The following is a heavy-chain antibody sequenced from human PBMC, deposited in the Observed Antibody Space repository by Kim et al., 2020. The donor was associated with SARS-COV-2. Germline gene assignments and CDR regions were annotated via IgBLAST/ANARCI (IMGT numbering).Heavy chain of an antibody. Sequence: GGSLRLSCAASGFTFSSYWMSWVRQAPGKGLEWVANIKKDGSEKYYVESVKGRFTISRDNAKNSLYLEMNSLRVEDTAVYYCASWYDFWSSYSDGFDIWGQGTMVTVSS. CDR3: ASWYDFWSSYSDGFDI. J-gene: IGHJ3*02. V-gene: IGHV3-7*01. CDR2: IKKDGSEK. CDR1: GFTFSSYW. D-gene: IGHD3-3*01.